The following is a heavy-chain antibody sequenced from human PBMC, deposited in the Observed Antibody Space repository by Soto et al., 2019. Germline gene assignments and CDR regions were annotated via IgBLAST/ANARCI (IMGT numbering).Heavy chain of an antibody. D-gene: IGHD3-22*01. V-gene: IGHV1-3*01. CDR2: INAGYGNT. CDR1: GYTFSSYA. CDR3: AREMYYYDSSGYSHNAFDI. J-gene: IGHJ3*02. Sequence: QVHLVQSGAEVKKPGASVKVSCQASGYTFSSYALHSVRQAPGQSLEWMGWINAGYGNTKYSQKFQGRVITTRDTSATTAYMELISLRFEDTAVYYCAREMYYYDSSGYSHNAFDIWGQGTMVTVSS.